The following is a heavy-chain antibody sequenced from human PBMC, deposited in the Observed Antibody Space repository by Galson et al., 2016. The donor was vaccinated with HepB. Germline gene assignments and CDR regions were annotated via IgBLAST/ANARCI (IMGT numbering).Heavy chain of an antibody. Sequence: SLRLSCAASGFTFSAYGMHWVRQAPGKGLECVAVIWYDGSNKYYGDSVKGRFTISRDNFKNTLYLQMNSLRAEDTAVYYCAKDLDVLVPAAMGFDYWGQGTLVTVSS. D-gene: IGHD2-2*01. CDR2: IWYDGSNK. CDR1: GFTFSAYG. J-gene: IGHJ4*02. CDR3: AKDLDVLVPAAMGFDY. V-gene: IGHV3-33*06.